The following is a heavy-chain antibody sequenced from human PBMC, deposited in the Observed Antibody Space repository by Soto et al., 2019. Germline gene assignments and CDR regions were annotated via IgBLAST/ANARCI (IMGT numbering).Heavy chain of an antibody. CDR3: ARLLRGWDHRMAYFDY. CDR2: IYYTGST. J-gene: IGHJ4*02. CDR1: GGSISSSNW. D-gene: IGHD1-26*01. Sequence: PSETLSLTCVLSGGSISSSNWWSWVRQSPGKGLEWIGEIYYTGSTNYNPSLKSRVTISVDTSKNQFSLKVSSVTAADTSVYYCARLLRGWDHRMAYFDYWGKGTLVTVSS. V-gene: IGHV4-4*02.